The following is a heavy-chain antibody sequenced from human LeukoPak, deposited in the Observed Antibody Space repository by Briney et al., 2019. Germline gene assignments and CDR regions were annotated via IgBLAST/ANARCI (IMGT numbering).Heavy chain of an antibody. D-gene: IGHD3-9*01. CDR1: GYTFTSYG. V-gene: IGHV1-18*01. CDR2: ISAYNGNT. Sequence: ASVKVSCKASGYTFTSYGISWVRQAPGQGLEWMGWISAYNGNTNYAQKLQGRVTMTTDTSTSTAYMELRSLRSDDTAVYYCARDDRYYDILTGYYAFDYWGQGTLVTVSS. J-gene: IGHJ4*02. CDR3: ARDDRYYDILTGYYAFDY.